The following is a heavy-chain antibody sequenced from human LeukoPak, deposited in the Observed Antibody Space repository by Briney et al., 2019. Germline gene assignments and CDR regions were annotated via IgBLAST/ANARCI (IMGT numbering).Heavy chain of an antibody. Sequence: SGGSLRLSCAAPGFTFSSYSMNWVRQAPGKGLEWVSSISSSSSYIYYADSVKGRFTISRDNAKNSLYLQMNSLRAEDTAVYYCASGSGSYRSYYYGMDVWGQGTTVTVSS. D-gene: IGHD3-10*01. CDR1: GFTFSSYS. J-gene: IGHJ6*02. CDR3: ASGSGSYRSYYYGMDV. V-gene: IGHV3-21*01. CDR2: ISSSSSYI.